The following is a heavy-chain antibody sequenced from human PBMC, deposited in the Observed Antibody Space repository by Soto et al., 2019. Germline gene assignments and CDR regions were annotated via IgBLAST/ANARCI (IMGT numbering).Heavy chain of an antibody. V-gene: IGHV4-38-2*01. CDR2: IYHSGDT. CDR3: ARARIVVAGTIVDY. D-gene: IGHD6-19*01. Sequence: SETLSLTCAVSDYSLTSGYYCGWIRKPPGKGLEWIGSIYHSGDTYYNPSLKSRVTISVDTSKNHFSLKLTSVTAADTAVYYCARARIVVAGTIVDYWGQGTLVTVSS. CDR1: DYSLTSGYY. J-gene: IGHJ4*02.